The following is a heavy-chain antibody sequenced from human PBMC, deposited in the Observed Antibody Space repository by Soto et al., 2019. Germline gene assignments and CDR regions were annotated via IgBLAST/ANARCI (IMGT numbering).Heavy chain of an antibody. Sequence: EVQLVESGGGLIQSGGSLRLSCAASGFTVSSNYMNWVRQAPGKGLEWVSVIYCDNKTYYADSVKGRFTISRDKSKNTLYIQMNSLRAEDTAIYYCARGYWAGGMDVWGQGTTITVSS. V-gene: IGHV3-53*01. CDR2: IYCDNKT. CDR3: ARGYWAGGMDV. J-gene: IGHJ6*02. D-gene: IGHD2-8*02. CDR1: GFTVSSNY.